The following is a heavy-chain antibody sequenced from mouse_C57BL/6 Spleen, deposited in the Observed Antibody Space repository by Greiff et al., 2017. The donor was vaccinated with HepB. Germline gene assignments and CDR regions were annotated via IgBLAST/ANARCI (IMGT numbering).Heavy chain of an antibody. CDR1: GYTFTDYN. CDR3: ARHAREAHWGDY. J-gene: IGHJ2*01. V-gene: IGHV1-18*01. CDR2: INPNNGGT. D-gene: IGHD4-1*01. Sequence: VQLQQSGPELVKPGASVKIPCKASGYTFTDYNMDWVKQSHGKSLEWIGDINPNNGGTIYNQKFKGKATLTVDKSSSTAYMKLRSLTSEDTAVYYCARHAREAHWGDYWGQGTTLTVSS.